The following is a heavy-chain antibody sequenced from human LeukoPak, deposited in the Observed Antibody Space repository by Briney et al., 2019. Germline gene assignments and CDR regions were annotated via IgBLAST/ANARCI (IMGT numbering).Heavy chain of an antibody. CDR2: IYYSGST. CDR3: ARRVVDSRWYFDV. J-gene: IGHJ4*02. D-gene: IGHD6-13*01. V-gene: IGHV4-59*01. CDR1: GGSISSYY. Sequence: SETLSLTCTVSGGSISSYYWSWIRQPPGKGLEWIGNIYYSGSTNYNPSLKSRVTISVDTSKNQFPLELRSVTAADTAVYYCARRVVDSRWYFDVWGQGTLVTVSS.